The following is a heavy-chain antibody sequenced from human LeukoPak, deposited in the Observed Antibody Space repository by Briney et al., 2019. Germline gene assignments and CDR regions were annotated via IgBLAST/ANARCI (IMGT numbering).Heavy chain of an antibody. D-gene: IGHD4-23*01. Sequence: SETLSLTCTVSGGSISSYYWSWIRQPPGKGLEWIGYIYYSGSTNYNPSLKSRVTISVDTSKNQFSLKLSSVTAADTAVYYCAREYYGGLYFGYWGQGTLVTVSS. V-gene: IGHV4-59*01. CDR2: IYYSGST. CDR1: GGSISSYY. CDR3: AREYYGGLYFGY. J-gene: IGHJ4*02.